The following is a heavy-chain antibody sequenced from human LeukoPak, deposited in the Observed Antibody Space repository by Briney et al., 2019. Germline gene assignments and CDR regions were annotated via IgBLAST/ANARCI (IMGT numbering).Heavy chain of an antibody. D-gene: IGHD3-10*01. V-gene: IGHV4-59*01. Sequence: SETLSLTCTVSGGSISSYYWSWIRQPPGKGLEWIGYIYYSGSTNYNPSLKSRVTISVDTSKNQFSLKLSSVTAADTAVYCCASRLDVVRGVGAFDIWGQGTMVTVSS. J-gene: IGHJ3*02. CDR3: ASRLDVVRGVGAFDI. CDR1: GGSISSYY. CDR2: IYYSGST.